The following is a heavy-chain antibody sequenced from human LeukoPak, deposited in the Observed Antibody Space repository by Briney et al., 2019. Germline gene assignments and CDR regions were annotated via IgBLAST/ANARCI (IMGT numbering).Heavy chain of an antibody. J-gene: IGHJ4*02. D-gene: IGHD6-13*01. Sequence: GRSLRLSCAASGFTFDDYAMHWVRQAPGKGLERVSGISWNSGSIGYADSVKGRFTISRDNAKNSLYLQMNSLRAEDTALYYCAKAYSSSWYGAFDYWGQGTLVTVSS. V-gene: IGHV3-9*01. CDR2: ISWNSGSI. CDR3: AKAYSSSWYGAFDY. CDR1: GFTFDDYA.